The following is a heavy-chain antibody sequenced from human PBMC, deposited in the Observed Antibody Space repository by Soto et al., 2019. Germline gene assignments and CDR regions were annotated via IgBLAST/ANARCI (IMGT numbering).Heavy chain of an antibody. J-gene: IGHJ3*02. CDR3: TTDLIVVVPAAMSGNDAFDI. CDR2: IKSKTDGGTT. D-gene: IGHD2-2*01. V-gene: IGHV3-15*07. Sequence: PGGSLRLSCAASGFTFSSYSMNWVRQAPGKGLEWVGRIKSKTDGGTTDYAAPVKGRFTISRDDSKNTLYLQMNSLKTEDTAVYYCTTDLIVVVPAAMSGNDAFDIWGQGTMVTVSS. CDR1: GFTFSSYS.